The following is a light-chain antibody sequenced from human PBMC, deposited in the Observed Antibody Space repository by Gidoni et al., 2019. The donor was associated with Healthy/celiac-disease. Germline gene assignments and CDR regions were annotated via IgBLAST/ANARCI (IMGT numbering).Light chain of an antibody. CDR3: QQSYSTPQP. V-gene: IGKV1-39*01. CDR1: QSISSY. Sequence: DIQMTQSPSSLSASVGDRVTITCRASQSISSYLNWYQQKPGKAPKLLIYAASSLQRGVPSRFSGSGSGTYFTLTISSLQPEDFATYYCQQSYSTPQPFGQGTKVEIK. CDR2: AAS. J-gene: IGKJ1*01.